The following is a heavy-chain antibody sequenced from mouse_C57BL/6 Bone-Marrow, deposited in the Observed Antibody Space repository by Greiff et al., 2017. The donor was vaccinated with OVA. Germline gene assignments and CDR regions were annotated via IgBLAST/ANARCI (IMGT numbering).Heavy chain of an antibody. CDR1: GYTFTSYW. Sequence: QVQLQQPGAELVRPGPSVKLSCKASGYTFTSYWMPWVKQRPGQGLEWIGVIDPSDSYTNYHQKFKGKATLTVDPSSSTADMQLSSLASEYSAFYYCARERRAGTHYAMDYWGQGTSVTVSS. D-gene: IGHD4-1*01. CDR2: IDPSDSYT. CDR3: ARERRAGTHYAMDY. V-gene: IGHV1-59*01. J-gene: IGHJ4*01.